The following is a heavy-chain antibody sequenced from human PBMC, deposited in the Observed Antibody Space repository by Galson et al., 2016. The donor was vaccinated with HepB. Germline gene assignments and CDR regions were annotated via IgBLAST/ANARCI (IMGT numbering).Heavy chain of an antibody. J-gene: IGHJ4*02. CDR3: ATDPIVGVPDYFDY. V-gene: IGHV3-23*01. D-gene: IGHD1-26*01. CDR2: ISGTGDRR. Sequence: SLRLSCAASGFTFSSYWMGWVRQAPGKGLEWVSAISGTGDRRDYADSVKGRFTISRDDSKSTLYLQMDRLKAEDTAVYYCATDPIVGVPDYFDYWGQGTLVTVSS. CDR1: GFTFSSYW.